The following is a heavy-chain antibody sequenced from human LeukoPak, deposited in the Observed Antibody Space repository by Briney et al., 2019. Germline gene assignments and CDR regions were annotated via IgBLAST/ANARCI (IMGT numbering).Heavy chain of an antibody. CDR2: IYYSGST. V-gene: IGHV4-59*01. Sequence: SETLSLTCTVSGGSISSYYWSWIRQPPGKGLEWIGYIYYSGSTNYNPSLKSRVTISVDTSKNQFSLKLSSVTAADTAVYYCAKDLLRRAAAGPFDYWGQGTLVTVSS. CDR1: GGSISSYY. D-gene: IGHD6-13*01. CDR3: AKDLLRRAAAGPFDY. J-gene: IGHJ4*02.